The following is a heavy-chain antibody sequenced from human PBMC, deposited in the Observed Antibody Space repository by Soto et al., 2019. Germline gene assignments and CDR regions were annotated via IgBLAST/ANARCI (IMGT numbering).Heavy chain of an antibody. D-gene: IGHD3-10*01. V-gene: IGHV1-18*01. J-gene: IGHJ3*02. CDR1: GYTFTSYG. Sequence: QVQMEQSGAEVKKPGASVKVSCKASGYTFTSYGISWVRQAPGQGLEWMGWISAYNGKTNYAQKLQGRVTMTTDTYKSTAYMELRSLISDDTAVDYCARLTIAQDACDTWGQWTMVTVS. CDR3: ARLTIAQDACDT. CDR2: ISAYNGKT.